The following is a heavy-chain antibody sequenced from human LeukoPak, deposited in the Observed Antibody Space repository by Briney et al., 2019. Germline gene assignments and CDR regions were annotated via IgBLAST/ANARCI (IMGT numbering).Heavy chain of an antibody. Sequence: SETLSLTCTVSGGSISSGDYYWSWIRQPPGKGLEWIVYIYYSGSTYYNPSLKSRVTISVDTSKNQFSLKLSSVTAADTAVYYCARGIAAAGHYYFDYWGQGTLVTVSS. D-gene: IGHD6-13*01. V-gene: IGHV4-30-4*01. CDR3: ARGIAAAGHYYFDY. CDR1: GGSISSGDYY. CDR2: IYYSGST. J-gene: IGHJ4*02.